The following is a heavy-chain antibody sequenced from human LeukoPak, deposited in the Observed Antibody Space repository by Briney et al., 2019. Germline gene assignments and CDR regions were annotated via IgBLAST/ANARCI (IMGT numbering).Heavy chain of an antibody. CDR3: ARGYDSSGYYGSFDY. CDR2: IYYSGST. V-gene: IGHV4-59*01. D-gene: IGHD3-22*01. Sequence: PSETLSLTCTVSGGSISSYYWSWIRQPPGKGLEWIGYIYYSGSTNYNPSLRSRVTISVDTSKNQFSLKLSSVTAADTAVYYCARGYDSSGYYGSFDYWGQGTLVTVSS. J-gene: IGHJ4*02. CDR1: GGSISSYY.